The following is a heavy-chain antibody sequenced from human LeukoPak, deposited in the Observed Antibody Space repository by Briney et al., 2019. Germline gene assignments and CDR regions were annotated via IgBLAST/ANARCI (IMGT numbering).Heavy chain of an antibody. V-gene: IGHV1-69*01. CDR1: GGAFSSYA. CDR3: ARADSSGWYYYGMDV. Sequence: SVKVSCKDSGGAFSSYAISWVRQAPGQGLEWMGGIIPIFGTANYAQKFQGRVTITADESTSTAYMELSSLRSEDTAVYYCARADSSGWYYYGMDVWGQGTTVTVSS. J-gene: IGHJ6*02. CDR2: IIPIFGTA. D-gene: IGHD6-19*01.